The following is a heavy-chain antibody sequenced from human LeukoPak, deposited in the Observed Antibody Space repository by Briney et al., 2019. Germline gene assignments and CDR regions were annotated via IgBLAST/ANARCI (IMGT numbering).Heavy chain of an antibody. V-gene: IGHV1-69*13. D-gene: IGHD3-10*01. CDR3: ARAANYGSGSGYYYYYYMDV. Sequence: SVKVSCKASGGTFSSYAISWVRQAPGQGLEWMGGIIPIFGTANYAQKFQGRVTITADESTSTAYMGLSSLRSEDTAVYYCARAANYGSGSGYYYYYYMDVWGKGTTVTISS. CDR1: GGTFSSYA. CDR2: IIPIFGTA. J-gene: IGHJ6*03.